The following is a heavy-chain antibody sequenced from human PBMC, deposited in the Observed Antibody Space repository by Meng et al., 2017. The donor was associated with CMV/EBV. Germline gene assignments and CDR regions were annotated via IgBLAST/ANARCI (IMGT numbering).Heavy chain of an antibody. J-gene: IGHJ5*02. D-gene: IGHD3-3*01. V-gene: IGHV1-18*01. Sequence: ASVKVSCKASGYTFTSYGISWVRQAPGQGLEWMGWISAYNGNTNYAQKLQGRVTMTTDTSTSKAYMELRSLRSDDTAVYYCARAEYDFWSGYYPPVDPWGQGTLVTVSS. CDR3: ARAEYDFWSGYYPPVDP. CDR2: ISAYNGNT. CDR1: GYTFTSYG.